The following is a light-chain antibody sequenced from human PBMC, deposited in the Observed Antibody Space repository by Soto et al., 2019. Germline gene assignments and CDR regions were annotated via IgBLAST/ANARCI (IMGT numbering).Light chain of an antibody. CDR2: DVT. V-gene: IGLV7-46*01. CDR1: TGAVTSGHY. Sequence: QTVVTQEPSLTVSPGGTVTLTCGSSTGAVTSGHYPYWFQQKPGQAPRTLIYDVTKRPSGVPDRFSGSKSGNTASLTISGLQAEDEADYYCWSYARSYTLGVFGGGTKLTVL. CDR3: WSYARSYTLGV. J-gene: IGLJ2*01.